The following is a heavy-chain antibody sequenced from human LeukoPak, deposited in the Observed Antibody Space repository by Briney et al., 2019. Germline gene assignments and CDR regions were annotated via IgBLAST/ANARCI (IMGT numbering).Heavy chain of an antibody. J-gene: IGHJ6*02. CDR3: ARDRKTVSSYYYHGMDV. CDR1: GGSINTYY. V-gene: IGHV4-4*07. CDR2: IYSSGST. Sequence: SETLSLTCTVSGGSINTYYWSWVRQPPGKGLEWVGRIYSSGSTNYNPSLKSRVTMSVDTSKNHFSLKLSSVTAADTAVYYCARDRKTVSSYYYHGMDVWGQGTTVTVSS. D-gene: IGHD4-17*01.